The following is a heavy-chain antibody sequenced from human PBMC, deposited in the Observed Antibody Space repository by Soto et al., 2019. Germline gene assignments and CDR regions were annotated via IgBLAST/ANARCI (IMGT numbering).Heavy chain of an antibody. D-gene: IGHD2-15*01. V-gene: IGHV1-3*01. CDR2: INAGNGNT. CDR1: GYTFTSYA. Sequence: ASVKVSCKASGYTFTSYAMHWVRQAPGQRLEWMGWINAGNGNTKYSQKFQGRVTITRDTSASTAYMELSSLRSEDTAVYYCARPRVRLGYCSGGSCSVFDYWGQGTLVTVSS. CDR3: ARPRVRLGYCSGGSCSVFDY. J-gene: IGHJ4*02.